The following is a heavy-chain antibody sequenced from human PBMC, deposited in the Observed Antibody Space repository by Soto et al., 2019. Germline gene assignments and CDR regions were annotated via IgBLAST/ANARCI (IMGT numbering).Heavy chain of an antibody. V-gene: IGHV1-69*12. CDR2: IIPIFPTP. Sequence: QVQLVQSGAEVKKPGSSVKLSCKASGGTFRSSAISWVRQAPGQGLEWMGGIIPIFPTPDYAQKFQERVTITADXPXXXAXXELSSLTSEDTAVYYCARDRDRLQLGGNYYYIMDVWGQGTTVTVSS. CDR3: ARDRDRLQLGGNYYYIMDV. CDR1: GGTFRSSA. J-gene: IGHJ6*02. D-gene: IGHD4-4*01.